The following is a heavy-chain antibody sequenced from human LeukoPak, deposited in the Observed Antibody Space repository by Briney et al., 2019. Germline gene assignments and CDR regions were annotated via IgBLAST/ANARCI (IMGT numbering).Heavy chain of an antibody. CDR2: ISYDGSNK. D-gene: IGHD6-19*01. V-gene: IGHV3-30*14. J-gene: IGHJ3*02. CDR1: GFTFSSYA. CDR3: ASSKYSSGWSDAFDI. Sequence: PGRSLRLSCAASGFTFSSYAMHWVRQAPGKGLEWVAVISYDGSNKYYADSVKGRFTISRENAKNSLYLQMNSLRAGDTAVYYCASSKYSSGWSDAFDIWGQGTMVTVSS.